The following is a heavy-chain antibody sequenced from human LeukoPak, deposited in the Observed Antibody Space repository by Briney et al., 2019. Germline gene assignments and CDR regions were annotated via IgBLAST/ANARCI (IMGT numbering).Heavy chain of an antibody. CDR1: GFTFSTYW. V-gene: IGHV3-74*01. Sequence: GVSLRLSCAASGFTFSTYWMHWVRQAPGKGLLWVSRINRDGRHSSYADSVKGRFTISRDNAKNTLYLQMNSLRVDDTAVYYCARDRSSSWSFDSWGQGTLVT. D-gene: IGHD6-13*01. CDR3: ARDRSSSWSFDS. J-gene: IGHJ4*02. CDR2: INRDGRHS.